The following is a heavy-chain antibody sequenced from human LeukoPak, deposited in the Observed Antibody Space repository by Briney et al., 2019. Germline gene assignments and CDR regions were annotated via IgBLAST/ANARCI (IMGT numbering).Heavy chain of an antibody. V-gene: IGHV3-66*01. CDR1: GFTVSSNH. D-gene: IGHD6-19*01. J-gene: IGHJ4*02. Sequence: GGSLRLSCAASGFTVSSNHMSWVRQAPGKGLEWVSVLYSGGNTYYEESVKGRFTISRDNSKNTLYLQMNSLRAEDTAVYYCAKDPAHRPPYSSGWLAGFDYWGQGTLVTVSS. CDR2: LYSGGNT. CDR3: AKDPAHRPPYSSGWLAGFDY.